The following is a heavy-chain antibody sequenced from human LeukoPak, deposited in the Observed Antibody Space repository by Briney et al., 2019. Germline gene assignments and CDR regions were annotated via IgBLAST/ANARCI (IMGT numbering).Heavy chain of an antibody. CDR3: AAKGNGYTGIYVFAH. CDR2: IKQDGSEK. J-gene: IGHJ4*02. CDR1: GFTFSSSW. V-gene: IGHV3-7*01. D-gene: IGHD5-12*01. Sequence: GGSLRLSCAASGFTFSSSWMSWVRQAPGKGLEWVGNIKQDGSEKYYMDSVKGRFTISRDTSTNSLYLQMSSLRTEDTAVYFCAAKGNGYTGIYVFAHWGKGTLVTVSS.